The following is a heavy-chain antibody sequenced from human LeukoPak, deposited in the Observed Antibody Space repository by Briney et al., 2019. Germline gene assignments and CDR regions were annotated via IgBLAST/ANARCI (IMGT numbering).Heavy chain of an antibody. J-gene: IGHJ3*02. V-gene: IGHV3-23*01. CDR3: AKSGSYSPQGGFDI. CDR2: ISASGGST. Sequence: GGSLRLSCAASGLTFSSYAMSWVRQAPGKGLERVSAISASGGSTYYADSVKGRFTISRDNSKNTLYLQMNSLRAEDTALYYCAKSGSYSPQGGFDIWGQGTMVTVSS. D-gene: IGHD1-26*01. CDR1: GLTFSSYA.